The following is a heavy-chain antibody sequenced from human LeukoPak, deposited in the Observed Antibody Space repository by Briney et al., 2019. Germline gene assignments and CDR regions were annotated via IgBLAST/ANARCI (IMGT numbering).Heavy chain of an antibody. CDR3: AKGRYYMDV. V-gene: IGHV3-48*01. J-gene: IGHJ6*03. CDR1: GLTFSSYS. CDR2: ISSSSSTI. Sequence: GGSLRLSCAASGLTFSSYSMNWVRQAPGKGLEWVSYISSSSSTIYYADSVKGRFTISRDNAKNSLYLQMNSLRAEDTAVYYCAKGRYYMDVWGKGTTVTVSS.